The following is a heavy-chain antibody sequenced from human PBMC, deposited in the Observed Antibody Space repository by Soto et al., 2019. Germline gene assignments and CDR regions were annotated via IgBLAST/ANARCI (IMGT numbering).Heavy chain of an antibody. Sequence: GGSLRLSCEASGFTLSSYEMNWVRQAPGKGLEWVAHMSRGKTINYADSVKGRFSISRDNAKKSLDLQMNSLRVEDTAVYYCARWTTGFVWYYGMDVWGQGTTVTVSS. D-gene: IGHD6-6*01. CDR3: ARWTTGFVWYYGMDV. CDR2: MSRGKTI. V-gene: IGHV3-48*03. CDR1: GFTLSSYE. J-gene: IGHJ6*02.